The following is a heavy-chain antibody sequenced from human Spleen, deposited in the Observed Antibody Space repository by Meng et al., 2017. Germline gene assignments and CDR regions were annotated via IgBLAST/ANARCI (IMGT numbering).Heavy chain of an antibody. V-gene: IGHV3-9*01. J-gene: IGHJ6*02. CDR2: ISLNSRSI. D-gene: IGHD3-10*01. Sequence: SLKISCAASGFTFDEYAMHWVQQAPGKGLEWVSGISLNSRSIGYADSVKGRFTISRDNDKNSLYLQMNSLRGEDTALYYCAKAHLTLVRGVMYYYGMDVWGQGTTVTVSS. CDR1: GFTFDEYA. CDR3: AKAHLTLVRGVMYYYGMDV.